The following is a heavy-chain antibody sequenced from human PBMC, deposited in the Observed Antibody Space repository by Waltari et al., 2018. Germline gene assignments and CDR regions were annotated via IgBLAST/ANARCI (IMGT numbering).Heavy chain of an antibody. CDR3: ARQLITGTTSFDP. D-gene: IGHD1-20*01. Sequence: QVQLQESGPGLVKPSEPLSLTCAVSGSSISSGYYWGWIRQPPGKGLEWIGSIYHSGSTYYNPSLKSRVTISVDTSKNQFSLKLSSVTAADTAVYYCARQLITGTTSFDPWGQGTLVTVSS. V-gene: IGHV4-38-2*01. CDR2: IYHSGST. CDR1: GSSISSGYY. J-gene: IGHJ5*02.